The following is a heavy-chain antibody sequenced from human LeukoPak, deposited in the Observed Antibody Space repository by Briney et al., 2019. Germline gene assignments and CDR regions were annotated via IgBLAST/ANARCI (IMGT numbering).Heavy chain of an antibody. CDR2: ISNSGYNT. V-gene: IGHV3-23*01. J-gene: IGHJ4*02. CDR3: ARHDGSSFIYYVDH. D-gene: IGHD1-26*01. CDR1: GFSVSSCA. Sequence: PGGSLRLSCAASGFSVSSCAMSWVRQAPGKGLVWVSTISNSGYNTWYADSVKGRFTISRDNSQNTLYLQMSSLRAEDTALYYCARHDGSSFIYYVDHWGQGALVTVSS.